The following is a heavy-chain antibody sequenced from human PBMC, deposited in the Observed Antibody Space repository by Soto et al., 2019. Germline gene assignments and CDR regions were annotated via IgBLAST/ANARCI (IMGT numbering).Heavy chain of an antibody. V-gene: IGHV3-21*01. Sequence: GGSLRLSCAASGFTFSSYSMNWVLQAPGKGLEWVSSISSSSSYIYYADSVKGRFTISRDNAKNSLCLQMNSLRAEDTAVYYCARSNSGGWAFDYWGQGTLVTVSS. CDR2: ISSSSSYI. CDR3: ARSNSGGWAFDY. CDR1: GFTFSSYS. D-gene: IGHD6-19*01. J-gene: IGHJ4*02.